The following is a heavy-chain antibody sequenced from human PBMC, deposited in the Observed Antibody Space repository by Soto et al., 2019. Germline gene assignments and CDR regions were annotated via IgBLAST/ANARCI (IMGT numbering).Heavy chain of an antibody. V-gene: IGHV4-59*01. Sequence: GYSISYCGSRIIKKKGKGLEWIGYIYYSGSTNYNPSLKSRVTISVDTSKNQFSLKLSSVTAADTAVYYCARDSPSSQYYDILTGSPVGYYYYMDVWGKGTTVTVSS. CDR1: GYSISYC. D-gene: IGHD3-9*01. CDR2: IYYSGST. CDR3: ARDSPSSQYYDILTGSPVGYYYYMDV. J-gene: IGHJ6*03.